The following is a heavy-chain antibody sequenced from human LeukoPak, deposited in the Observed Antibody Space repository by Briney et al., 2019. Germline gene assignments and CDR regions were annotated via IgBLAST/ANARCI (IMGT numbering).Heavy chain of an antibody. V-gene: IGHV4-59*12. CDR3: ARPRSSWYDLFDY. CDR2: IYYSGNT. Sequence: SETLSLTWTVSGGSINSDYWSWIRQPPGKGLEWIWYIYYSGNTNYSPSLKSRVTISVDTSRKQFSLKLSSVTAADTAVYYCARPRSSWYDLFDYWGQGTLVTVSS. CDR1: GGSINSDY. D-gene: IGHD6-13*01. J-gene: IGHJ4*02.